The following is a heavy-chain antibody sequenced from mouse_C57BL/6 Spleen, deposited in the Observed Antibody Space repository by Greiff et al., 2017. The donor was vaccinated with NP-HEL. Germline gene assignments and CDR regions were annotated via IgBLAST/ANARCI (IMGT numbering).Heavy chain of an antibody. V-gene: IGHV5-4*01. Sequence: EVKLMKSGGGLVKPGGSLKLSCAASGFTFSSYAMSWVRQTPEKRLEWVATISDGGSYTYYPDNVKGRFTISRDNAKNNLYLQMSHLKSEDTAMYYCARESLLRYYFDYWGQGTTLTVSS. J-gene: IGHJ2*01. CDR1: GFTFSSYA. D-gene: IGHD1-2*01. CDR3: ARESLLRYYFDY. CDR2: ISDGGSYT.